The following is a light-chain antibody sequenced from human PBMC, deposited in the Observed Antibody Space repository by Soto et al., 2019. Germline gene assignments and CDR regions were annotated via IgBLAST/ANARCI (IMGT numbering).Light chain of an antibody. CDR2: DAS. V-gene: IGKV3-11*01. J-gene: IGKJ1*01. Sequence: EIVLTQSPATLSLSPGERATLSCRASQSVSSYLAWYQQKPGQAPRLLIYDASNRATGIPARFSGSGSGTDFTLTISSLEPEDFAVYYCHQRSHSPLTFGQGTKVDIK. CDR3: HQRSHSPLT. CDR1: QSVSSY.